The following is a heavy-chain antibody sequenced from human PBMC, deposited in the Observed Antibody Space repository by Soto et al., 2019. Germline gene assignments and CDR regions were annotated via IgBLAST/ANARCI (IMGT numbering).Heavy chain of an antibody. CDR3: VRGGRGYTRDDVFDI. CDR2: ISSSSSPI. Sequence: EVQLVESGGGLVKPGGSLRLSCVDSGFTFSSYSMNWVRQAPGKGLEWVSSISSSSSPIFYADSLKGRFTISRDNAKNSLYLQMTSLRAEDTAVYYCVRGGRGYTRDDVFDIWGQGTMVTVSS. J-gene: IGHJ3*02. V-gene: IGHV3-21*06. CDR1: GFTFSSYS. D-gene: IGHD2-2*02.